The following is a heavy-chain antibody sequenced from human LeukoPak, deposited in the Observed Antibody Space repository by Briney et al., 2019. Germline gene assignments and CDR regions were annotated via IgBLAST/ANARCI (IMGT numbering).Heavy chain of an antibody. CDR2: IHPGDSET. Sequence: GESLSISCKGSGYSFTNSWIGWVRQMPGKGLEWMGIIHPGDSETRYSPPFQGQVSISVDKSVSTAYLQWSSLKASDTAMHYCARQSRLSAGYYIIDYWGQGTLVTVSS. D-gene: IGHD1-26*01. CDR3: ARQSRLSAGYYIIDY. J-gene: IGHJ4*02. CDR1: GYSFTNSW. V-gene: IGHV5-51*01.